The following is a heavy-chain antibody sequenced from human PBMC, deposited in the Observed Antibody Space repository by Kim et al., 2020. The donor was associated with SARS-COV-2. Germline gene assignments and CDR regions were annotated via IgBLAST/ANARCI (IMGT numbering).Heavy chain of an antibody. CDR1: GGSISSYY. J-gene: IGHJ5*02. V-gene: IGHV4-59*01. CDR3: ARAHIVVVPAATYNWFDP. CDR2: IYYSGST. D-gene: IGHD2-2*01. Sequence: SETLSLTCTVSGGSISSYYWSWIRQPPGKGLEWIGYIYYSGSTNYNPSLKSRVTISVDTSKNQFSLKLSPVTAADTAVYYCARAHIVVVPAATYNWFDPWGQGTLVTVSS.